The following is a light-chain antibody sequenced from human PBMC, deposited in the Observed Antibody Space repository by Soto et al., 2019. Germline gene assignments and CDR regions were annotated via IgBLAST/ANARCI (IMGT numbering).Light chain of an antibody. CDR1: SSDVGGYNY. V-gene: IGLV2-11*01. Sequence: QSALTQPRSVSGSPGQSVTISCTGTSSDVGGYNYVSWYQKHPGKAPKLMIYDVSKRPSGVPDRFSGSKSGNTASLTISGLQAEDEADYYCCSYAGSYTFAFGGGTKLTVL. J-gene: IGLJ2*01. CDR2: DVS. CDR3: CSYAGSYTFA.